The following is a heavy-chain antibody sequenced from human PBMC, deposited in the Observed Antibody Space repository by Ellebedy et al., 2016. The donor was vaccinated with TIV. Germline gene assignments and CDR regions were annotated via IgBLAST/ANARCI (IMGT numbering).Heavy chain of an antibody. Sequence: GESLKISCAASGFAFGDSWMTWVRQTPEKRLEWVANMNQDGSRKDHVDAVRGRFIIHRDNSKNLLYLEMNSLRVEDTAVYYCARDPYHGALDYWGQGTPVAVSS. D-gene: IGHD4-17*01. CDR3: ARDPYHGALDY. CDR2: MNQDGSRK. CDR1: GFAFGDSW. V-gene: IGHV3-7*01. J-gene: IGHJ4*02.